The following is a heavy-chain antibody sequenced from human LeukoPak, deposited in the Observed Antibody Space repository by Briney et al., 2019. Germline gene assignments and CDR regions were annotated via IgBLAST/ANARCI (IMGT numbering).Heavy chain of an antibody. V-gene: IGHV4-59*01. CDR3: ARLKYYYDSSGYRDAFDI. Sequence: SETLSLTCTVSGGSISSYYWSWIRQPPGKGLEWIGYIYYSGSTNYNPSLKSRVTISVDTSKNQFSLKLSSVTAADTAVYYCARLKYYYDSSGYRDAFDIWGQGTMATVSS. D-gene: IGHD3-22*01. CDR2: IYYSGST. J-gene: IGHJ3*02. CDR1: GGSISSYY.